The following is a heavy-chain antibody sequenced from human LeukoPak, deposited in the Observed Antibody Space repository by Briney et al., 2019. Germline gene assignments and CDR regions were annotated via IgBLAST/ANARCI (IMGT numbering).Heavy chain of an antibody. CDR1: GFTFSSYA. D-gene: IGHD5-18*01. CDR2: ISYDGSNK. Sequence: GGSLRLSCAASGFTFSSYAMHWVRQAPGKGLEWVAVISYDGSNKYYADSVKGRFTISRDNSKNTLYLQMNSLRAEDTAVYYCARGNTAMVIFDCWGQGTLVTVSS. CDR3: ARGNTAMVIFDC. V-gene: IGHV3-30-3*01. J-gene: IGHJ4*02.